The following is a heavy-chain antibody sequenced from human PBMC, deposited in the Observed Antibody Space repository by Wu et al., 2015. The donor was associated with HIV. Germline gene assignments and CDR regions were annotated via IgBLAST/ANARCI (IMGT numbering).Heavy chain of an antibody. V-gene: IGHV1-8*01. CDR3: ARGLTYGYSSSWDTRDYYYGMDV. D-gene: IGHD6-13*01. CDR1: GYTFTSYD. CDR2: MNPNSGNT. J-gene: IGHJ6*02. Sequence: QVQLVQSGAEVKKPGASVKVSCKASGYTFTSYDINWVRQATGQGLEWMGWMNPNSGNTGYAQKFQGRVTMTRNTSISTAYMELSSLRSEDTAVYYCARGLTYGYSSSWDTRDYYYGMDVWGQGTTVTVSS.